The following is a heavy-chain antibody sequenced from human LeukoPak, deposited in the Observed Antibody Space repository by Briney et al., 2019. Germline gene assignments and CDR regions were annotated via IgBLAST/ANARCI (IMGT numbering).Heavy chain of an antibody. CDR2: IYPGDSDT. CDR1: GCSFTSYW. Sequence: GESLKISCKGSGCSFTSYWIGWVRQMPGKGLEWMGIIYPGDSDTRYSPSFQGQVTISADKSISTAYLQWSSLKASDTAMYYCARSGTDEYNWFDPWGQGTLVTVSS. D-gene: IGHD3-10*01. CDR3: ARSGTDEYNWFDP. J-gene: IGHJ5*02. V-gene: IGHV5-51*01.